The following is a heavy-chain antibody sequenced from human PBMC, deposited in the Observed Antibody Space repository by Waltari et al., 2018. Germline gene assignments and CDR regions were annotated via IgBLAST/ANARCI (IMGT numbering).Heavy chain of an antibody. CDR3: ARRYSYGYYFLDY. D-gene: IGHD5-18*01. V-gene: IGHV4-34*01. Sequence: QVQLQQWGAGLLKPSETLSLTCAVHGGSFSAYYWIWLRQPPGKGLEWIGEINHSGSTNYNPSLKSRVTISVDTSKNQFSLKLSSVTAADTAVYYCARRYSYGYYFLDYWGQGTLVTVSS. CDR2: INHSGST. CDR1: GGSFSAYY. J-gene: IGHJ4*02.